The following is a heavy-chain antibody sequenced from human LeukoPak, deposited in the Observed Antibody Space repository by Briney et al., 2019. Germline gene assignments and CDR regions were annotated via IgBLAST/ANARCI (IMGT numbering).Heavy chain of an antibody. V-gene: IGHV3-23*01. J-gene: IGHJ6*02. Sequence: GGSLRLSCAASGFIFSNYGMNWVRQAPGKGLEWVAAISASGSATSYADSVRGRFTISRDNSKSTTYLQMNSLRAEDTAVYYCARGSGSYAMDVWGQGTTVTVSS. CDR2: ISASGSAT. CDR1: GFIFSNYG. D-gene: IGHD1-26*01. CDR3: ARGSGSYAMDV.